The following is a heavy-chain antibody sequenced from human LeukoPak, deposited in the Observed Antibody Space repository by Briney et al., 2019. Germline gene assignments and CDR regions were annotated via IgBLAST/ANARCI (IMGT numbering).Heavy chain of an antibody. Sequence: PSETLSLTCAVYGGSFSGYYWSWIRQPPGKGLEWIGEINHSGSTNYNPSLKSRVTISVDTSKNQFSLKLSSVTAADTAVYYCARASNYDILTGYYAPCYYGMDVWGKGTTVTVSS. CDR1: GGSFSGYY. CDR3: ARASNYDILTGYYAPCYYGMDV. CDR2: INHSGST. V-gene: IGHV4-34*01. D-gene: IGHD3-9*01. J-gene: IGHJ6*04.